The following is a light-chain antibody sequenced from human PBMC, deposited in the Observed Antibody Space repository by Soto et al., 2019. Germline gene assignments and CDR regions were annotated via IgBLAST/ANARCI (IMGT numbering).Light chain of an antibody. CDR3: AAWDDSLNGRV. CDR1: SSNIGSNT. V-gene: IGLV1-44*01. Sequence: QSVLTQPPSASGTPGQRVTISCSGGSSNIGSNTVNWFQQLSGTAPKLLIYSNNQRPSGVPDRFSVSNSGTSASLAISGLQSEDEADYYCAAWDDSLNGRVFGGGTKLTVL. J-gene: IGLJ3*02. CDR2: SNN.